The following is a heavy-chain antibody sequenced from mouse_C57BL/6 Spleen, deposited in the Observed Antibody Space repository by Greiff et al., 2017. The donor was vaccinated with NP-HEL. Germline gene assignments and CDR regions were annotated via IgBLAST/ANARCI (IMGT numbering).Heavy chain of an antibody. Sequence: ESGPGLVKPSPSLSLSCSVSGYSFTSCYYWNLIRQFPGNQLEWMGFISYDGSTNYNPSLKNRISITRDTSKNQFFLKLSSVTTEDTATYYGARDLGAWFAYWGQGTLVTVSA. D-gene: IGHD4-1*01. J-gene: IGHJ3*01. CDR1: GYSFTSCYY. V-gene: IGHV3-6*01. CDR3: ARDLGAWFAY. CDR2: ISYDGST.